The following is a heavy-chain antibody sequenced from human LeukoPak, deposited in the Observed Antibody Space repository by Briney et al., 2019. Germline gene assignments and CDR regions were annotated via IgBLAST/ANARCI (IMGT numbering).Heavy chain of an antibody. J-gene: IGHJ4*02. D-gene: IGHD4-11*01. CDR3: ARRVPLTNFDY. CDR2: INHSGST. Sequence: GSLRLSCAASGFTFSSYAMSWIRQPPGKGLEWIGEINHSGSTNYNPSLKSRVTISVDTSKNQFSLKLSSVTAADTAVYYCARRVPLTNFDYWGQGTLVTVSS. CDR1: GFTFSSYA. V-gene: IGHV4-34*01.